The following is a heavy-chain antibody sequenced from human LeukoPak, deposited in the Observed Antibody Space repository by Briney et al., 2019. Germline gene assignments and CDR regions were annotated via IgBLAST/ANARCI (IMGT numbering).Heavy chain of an antibody. CDR1: GFTVSSNY. V-gene: IGHV3-53*01. CDR2: IYSGGST. Sequence: PGGSLRLSCAASGFTVSSNYMNWVRQAPGKGLEWVSVIYSGGSTYYAGSVKGRFTISRDNSKNTLYLQMNSLRAEDTAVYYCARDFPPRSYGYGTDYWGQGTLVTVSS. CDR3: ARDFPPRSYGYGTDY. D-gene: IGHD5-18*01. J-gene: IGHJ4*02.